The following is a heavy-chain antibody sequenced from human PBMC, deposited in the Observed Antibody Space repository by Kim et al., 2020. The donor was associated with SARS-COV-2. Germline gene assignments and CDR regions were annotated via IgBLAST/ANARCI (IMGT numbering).Heavy chain of an antibody. V-gene: IGHV3-23*01. J-gene: IGHJ5*02. CDR1: GFTFSSYA. CDR3: AKGIYCSGGSCPLQVWFDP. CDR2: ISGSGGST. Sequence: GGSLRLSCAASGFTFSSYAMSWVRQAPGKGLEWVSAISGSGGSTYYADSVKGRFTISRDNSKNTLYLQMNSLRAEDTAVYYCAKGIYCSGGSCPLQVWFDPWGQGTLVTVSS. D-gene: IGHD2-15*01.